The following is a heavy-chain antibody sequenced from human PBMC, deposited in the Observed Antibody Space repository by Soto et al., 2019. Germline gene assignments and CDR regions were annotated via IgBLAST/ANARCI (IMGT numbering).Heavy chain of an antibody. CDR3: VRDEAHYDILTGSSLGRAFDI. CDR1: NTSISSSNW. CDR2: IYHTRRT. J-gene: IGHJ3*02. Sequence: QVQLQESGPSLVKPSGTLSLTCVITNTSISSSNWWSWVRQAPGKGLEWIGEIYHTRRTNYAPSLKSRVTMSIDKSNNRFSLRLTSLTAADTAVYYCVRDEAHYDILTGSSLGRAFDIWGQGTMVTVSS. D-gene: IGHD3-9*01. V-gene: IGHV4-4*02.